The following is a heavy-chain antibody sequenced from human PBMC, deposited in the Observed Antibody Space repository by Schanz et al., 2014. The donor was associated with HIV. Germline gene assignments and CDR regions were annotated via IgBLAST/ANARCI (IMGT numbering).Heavy chain of an antibody. Sequence: EVQLLESGGGLVQPGGSLRLSCAASGFAFSNYAMSWVRQAPGKGLEWVSSITESGGRTYYADSVNGRFTISRDNSKNTLYLQMNSLRVEDTAVYYCAKVVRFAMVTAPYYFDSWGQGTLVTVSS. J-gene: IGHJ4*02. CDR3: AKVVRFAMVTAPYYFDS. V-gene: IGHV3-23*01. CDR2: ITESGGRT. D-gene: IGHD2-15*01. CDR1: GFAFSNYA.